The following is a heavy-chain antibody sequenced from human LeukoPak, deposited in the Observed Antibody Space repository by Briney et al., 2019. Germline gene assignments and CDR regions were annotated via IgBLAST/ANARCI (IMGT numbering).Heavy chain of an antibody. CDR1: GYTFTGQY. V-gene: IGHV1-2*02. CDR2: INPNSGGT. J-gene: IGHJ1*01. D-gene: IGHD3-16*01. Sequence: ASVKVSCKTSGYTFTGQYLHWVRQAAGQGLEWMGCINPNSGGTKSAQKFQGRVIMTRDTSISTAYMELRSLSSDDTAVYYCARGRQLHLGELFPFAEFFQPWGQGTLVTVFS. CDR3: ARGRQLHLGELFPFAEFFQP.